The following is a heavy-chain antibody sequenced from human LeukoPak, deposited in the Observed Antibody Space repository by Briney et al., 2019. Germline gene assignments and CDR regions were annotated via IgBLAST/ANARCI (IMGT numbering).Heavy chain of an antibody. CDR1: GFTFSSYS. CDR3: ASEGIAAAGTVDY. CDR2: ISSSSSTI. V-gene: IGHV3-48*01. D-gene: IGHD6-13*01. Sequence: GGSLRLSCAASGFTFSSYSMNWVRQAPGKGLEWVSYISSSSSTIYYADSVKGRFTIFRDNAKNSLYLQMNSLRAEDTAVYYCASEGIAAAGTVDYWGQGTLVTVSS. J-gene: IGHJ4*02.